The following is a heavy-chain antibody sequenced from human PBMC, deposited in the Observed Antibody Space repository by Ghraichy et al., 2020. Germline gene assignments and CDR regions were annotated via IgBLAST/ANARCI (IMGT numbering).Heavy chain of an antibody. J-gene: IGHJ4*01. V-gene: IGHV4-34*01. CDR1: GGSFSDSY. CDR3: ATGGRVESILVNY. CDR2: IQVTGST. D-gene: IGHD6-6*01. Sequence: SETLSLTCGVFGGSFSDSYWYWVRQAPGKRLEWIAEIQVTGSTNHNPSLEGRVTISLDTSKNQWSLKLTSVTAADTAIYYCATGGRVESILVNYWSQGTLVTVSS.